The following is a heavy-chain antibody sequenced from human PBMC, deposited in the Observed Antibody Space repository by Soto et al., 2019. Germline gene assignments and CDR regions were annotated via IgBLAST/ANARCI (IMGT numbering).Heavy chain of an antibody. CDR2: IIPIFGTA. V-gene: IGHV1-69*06. D-gene: IGHD5-18*01. Sequence: SVKVSCKASGGTFSSYAISWVRQAPGQGLEWMGGIIPIFGTANYAQKFQGRVTITANKSTSTAYMELSSLRSEDTAVYYCARERARGYSYGATRYSFDYWRQGTLVTVSS. CDR1: GGTFSSYA. J-gene: IGHJ4*02. CDR3: ARERARGYSYGATRYSFDY.